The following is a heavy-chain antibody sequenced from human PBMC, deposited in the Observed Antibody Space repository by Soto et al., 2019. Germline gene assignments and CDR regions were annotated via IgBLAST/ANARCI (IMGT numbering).Heavy chain of an antibody. Sequence: GGSLRLSCKGSGYSFTSYWIDWVRQMPGKGLEWMGIIYPGDSDTRYSPSFQGQVTISADKSISTAYLQWSSLKASDTAMYYCARLGPWNLYYYYYGMDVWGQGTTVTVSS. CDR1: GYSFTSYW. D-gene: IGHD1-1*01. V-gene: IGHV5-51*01. CDR3: ARLGPWNLYYYYYGMDV. CDR2: IYPGDSDT. J-gene: IGHJ6*02.